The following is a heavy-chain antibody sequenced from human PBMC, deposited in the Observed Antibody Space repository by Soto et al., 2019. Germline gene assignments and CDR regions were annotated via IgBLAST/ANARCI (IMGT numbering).Heavy chain of an antibody. D-gene: IGHD5-12*01. CDR1: GGSISRHY. V-gene: IGHV4-59*08. J-gene: IGHJ4*02. CDR2: IYYSGST. Sequence: SEALSLTCTVSGGSISRHYWSWIRQPPGQGLEWIGYIYYSGSTNYNPSLKSRVTISVDTSKSQFSLRLSSVTAADTAVYFCARLDGYDHYFYYRGQGALVTVSS. CDR3: ARLDGYDHYFYY.